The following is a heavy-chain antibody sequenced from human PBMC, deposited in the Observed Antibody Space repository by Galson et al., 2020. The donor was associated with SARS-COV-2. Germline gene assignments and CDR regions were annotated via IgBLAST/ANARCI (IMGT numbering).Heavy chain of an antibody. V-gene: IGHV5-51*01. CDR1: GYRFTSYW. D-gene: IGHD2-8*01. Sequence: GESLKISCQASGYRFTSYWIGWVRQMPGKGLEWMGIVFPGDSETRYSQSFQGQVTISADKSISTAYLQWSSLKASDTAMYYCARHTADCSNGICYADYYHGMDVWGQGTAVTVS. J-gene: IGHJ6*02. CDR2: VFPGDSET. CDR3: ARHTADCSNGICYADYYHGMDV.